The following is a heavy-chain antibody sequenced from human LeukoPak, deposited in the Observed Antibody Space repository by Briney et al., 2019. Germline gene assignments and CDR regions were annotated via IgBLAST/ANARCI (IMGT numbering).Heavy chain of an antibody. CDR1: GFTFSSYW. V-gene: IGHV3-7*03. J-gene: IGHJ5*02. Sequence: GGSLRLSCAASGFTFSSYWMSWVRQAPGKGLEWVANIKQDGSEKYYVDSVKGRFTISRDNAKNSLYLQMNSLRAEDTAVYYCAKDRDSGYDYVDWFDPWGQGTLVTVSS. CDR3: AKDRDSGYDYVDWFDP. D-gene: IGHD5-12*01. CDR2: IKQDGSEK.